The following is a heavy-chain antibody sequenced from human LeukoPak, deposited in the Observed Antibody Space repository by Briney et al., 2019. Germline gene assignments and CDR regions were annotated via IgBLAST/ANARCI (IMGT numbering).Heavy chain of an antibody. Sequence: GSLRLSCAASGFTFSTYWMNWFRQPPGKGLEWIGEIYHSGSTDYNPSLKSRVTISVDKSKNHFSLRLTSVTAADTAVYYCARRPPIYYDSSGYLNWGQGTLATVSS. CDR1: GFTFSTYW. D-gene: IGHD3-22*01. CDR3: ARRPPIYYDSSGYLN. CDR2: IYHSGST. J-gene: IGHJ4*02. V-gene: IGHV4-4*02.